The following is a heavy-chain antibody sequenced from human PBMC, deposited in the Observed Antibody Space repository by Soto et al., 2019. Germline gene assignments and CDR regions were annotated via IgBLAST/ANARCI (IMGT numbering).Heavy chain of an antibody. CDR3: ARDRDGSGSYDAFDI. J-gene: IGHJ3*02. D-gene: IGHD3-10*01. CDR1: GGTFSSDT. Sequence: SVKVSCKASGGTFSSDTISWVRQAPGQGLEWMGRIIPILGIANYAQKFQGRVTITADKSTSTAYMELSSLRSEDTAVYYCARDRDGSGSYDAFDIWGQGTMVTVSS. CDR2: IIPILGIA. V-gene: IGHV1-69*04.